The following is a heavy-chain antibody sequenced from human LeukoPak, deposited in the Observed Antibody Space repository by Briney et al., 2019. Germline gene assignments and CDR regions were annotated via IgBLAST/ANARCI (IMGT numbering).Heavy chain of an antibody. CDR2: IYTSGST. CDR3: ARSSSWSNWFDP. V-gene: IGHV4-61*02. J-gene: IGHJ5*02. Sequence: SETLSLTCTVSGGSISSGSYYWSWIRQPAGKGLEWIGRIYTSGSTNYNPSLKSRVTISVDTSKNQFSLKLSSVTAADTAVYYCARSSSWSNWFDPWGQGTLVTVSS. CDR1: GGSISSGSYY. D-gene: IGHD6-13*01.